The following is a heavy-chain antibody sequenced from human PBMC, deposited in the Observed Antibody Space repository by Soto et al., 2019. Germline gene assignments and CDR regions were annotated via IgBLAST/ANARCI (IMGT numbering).Heavy chain of an antibody. Sequence: SETLSLTCTVSGGSISSYYWSWIRQPPGKGLEWIGYIYYSGSTNYNPSLKSRVTISVDTSKNQFSLKLSSVTAADTAVYYRAANYDFWSGYLGAFDIWGQGTMVTVSS. V-gene: IGHV4-59*01. CDR2: IYYSGST. J-gene: IGHJ3*02. D-gene: IGHD3-3*01. CDR1: GGSISSYY. CDR3: AANYDFWSGYLGAFDI.